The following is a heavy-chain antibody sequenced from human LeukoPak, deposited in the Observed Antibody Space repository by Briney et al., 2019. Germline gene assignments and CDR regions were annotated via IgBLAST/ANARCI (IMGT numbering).Heavy chain of an antibody. CDR3: ARGQGAARYFDL. CDR1: VGSFSGYQ. V-gene: IGHV4-34*01. CDR2: INHGGGT. Sequence: PSETPSLTCAVYVGSFSGYQWNLFRQPPGKGLEWIGEINHGGGTNSNPSLKSRVTLSVDTSKNQLSLKLTSVTAADTAVYYCARGQGAARYFDLWGRGTLVTVSS. J-gene: IGHJ2*01. D-gene: IGHD3-16*01.